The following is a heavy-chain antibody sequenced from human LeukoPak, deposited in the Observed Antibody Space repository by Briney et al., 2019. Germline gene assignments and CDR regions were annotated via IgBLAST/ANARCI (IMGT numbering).Heavy chain of an antibody. J-gene: IGHJ4*02. CDR3: ARLDILTGNYYYFNF. CDR2: ISGDGSTT. CDR1: GFTFSSYW. D-gene: IGHD3-9*01. V-gene: IGHV3-74*01. Sequence: PGGSLRLSCAASGFTFSSYWMHWVRQAPGMGLVWVSRISGDGSTTSYADSVKGRFTISRDNAKNTLYMQMSSLRAEDTAVYYCARLDILTGNYYYFNFWGQGTLVTVSS.